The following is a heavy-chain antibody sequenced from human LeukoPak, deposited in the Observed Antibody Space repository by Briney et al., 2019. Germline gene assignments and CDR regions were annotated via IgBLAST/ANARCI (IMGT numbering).Heavy chain of an antibody. Sequence: QTGGSLRLSCAASGFTFSLYGMHWVRQAPGKGLEWVAFIRYDGSNKYYADSVKGRFTISRDNSKNTLYLQMNSLRAEDTAVYYCAKGDSGSYSNPFDYWGQGTLVTVSS. CDR3: AKGDSGSYSNPFDY. J-gene: IGHJ4*02. V-gene: IGHV3-30*02. CDR2: IRYDGSNK. D-gene: IGHD1-26*01. CDR1: GFTFSLYG.